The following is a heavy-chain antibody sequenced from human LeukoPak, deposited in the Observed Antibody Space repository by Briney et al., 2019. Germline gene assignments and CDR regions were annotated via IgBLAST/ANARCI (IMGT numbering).Heavy chain of an antibody. D-gene: IGHD3-22*01. CDR2: IRNDGSNK. CDR1: GFTFSSYG. V-gene: IGHV3-30*02. J-gene: IGHJ4*02. CDR3: ASHAHYYDSSGYYSYRGDY. Sequence: PGGSLRLSCAASGFTFSSYGMHWVRQAPGKGLEWVAFIRNDGSNKYYADSVKGRFTISRDNSKNTLYLQMNSLRAEDTAVYYCASHAHYYDSSGYYSYRGDYWGQGTLVTVSS.